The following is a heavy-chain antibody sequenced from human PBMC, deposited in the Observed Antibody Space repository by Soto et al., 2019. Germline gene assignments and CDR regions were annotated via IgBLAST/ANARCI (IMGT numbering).Heavy chain of an antibody. CDR2: IYYSGST. CDR1: GGSISSGGYY. Sequence: QVQLQESGPGLVKPSQTLSLTCTVSGGSISSGGYYWSWIRQHPGKGLEWIGYIYYSGSTYYNPSLKSRVTISVETSKNQFSLKLSSVTAADTAVYYCARAGLQGYYGSGSIDYWGQGTLVTVSS. V-gene: IGHV4-31*03. CDR3: ARAGLQGYYGSGSIDY. D-gene: IGHD3-10*01. J-gene: IGHJ4*02.